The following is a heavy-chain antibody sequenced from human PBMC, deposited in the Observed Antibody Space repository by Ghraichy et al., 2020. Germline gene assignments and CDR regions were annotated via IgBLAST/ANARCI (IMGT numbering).Heavy chain of an antibody. V-gene: IGHV3-48*03. CDR2: ISSSATTI. CDR3: AKYYYGSRSSYFDY. J-gene: IGHJ4*02. D-gene: IGHD3-10*01. Sequence: GSLRLSCAASGFTFSSFEMNWVRQAPGKGLEWVSYISSSATTIWYADSVKGRFTISRDNAKKSLYLQMNSLRAEDTAVYYCAKYYYGSRSSYFDYWGQGTLVTVSS. CDR1: GFTFSSFE.